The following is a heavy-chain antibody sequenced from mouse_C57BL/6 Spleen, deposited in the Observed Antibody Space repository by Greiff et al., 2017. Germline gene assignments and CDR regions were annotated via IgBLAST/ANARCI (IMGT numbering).Heavy chain of an antibody. CDR3: ARRLPYWYFDV. CDR2: INPSTGGT. V-gene: IGHV1-43*01. CDR1: GYSFTGYY. Sequence: VHVKQSGPELVKPGASVKISCKASGYSFTGYYMHWVKQSSEKSLEWIGEINPSTGGTSYNQKFKGKATLTVDKSSSTAYMQLKSLTSEDSAVYYCARRLPYWYFDVWGTGTTVTVSS. D-gene: IGHD2-2*01. J-gene: IGHJ1*03.